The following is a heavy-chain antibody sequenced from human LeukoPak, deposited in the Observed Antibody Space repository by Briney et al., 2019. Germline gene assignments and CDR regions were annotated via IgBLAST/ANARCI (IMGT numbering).Heavy chain of an antibody. CDR2: ISSSGSTI. D-gene: IGHD3-10*01. V-gene: IGHV3-48*03. Sequence: GGSLRLSCAASGFTFSSYEMNWVRQAPGKGLEWVSYISSSGSTIYYADSVKGRFTISRDNSKNTLYLQMNSLRAEDTAVYYCAKDRITEGKYYYYGMDVWGQGTTVTVSS. J-gene: IGHJ6*02. CDR1: GFTFSSYE. CDR3: AKDRITEGKYYYYGMDV.